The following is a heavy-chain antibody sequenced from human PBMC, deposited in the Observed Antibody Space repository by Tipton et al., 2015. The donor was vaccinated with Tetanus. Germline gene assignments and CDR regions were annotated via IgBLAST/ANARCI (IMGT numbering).Heavy chain of an antibody. Sequence: TLSLTCTVSGGSVSSGSYYWSWIRQPPGKGLEWIGYIYYSGSTNYNPSLKSRVTISVDTSKNQFSLKLSSVTAADTAVYYCARHAGVFMGSGWSNFDYWGQGTLVTVSS. CDR3: ARHAGVFMGSGWSNFDY. J-gene: IGHJ4*02. V-gene: IGHV4-61*01. CDR2: IYYSGST. D-gene: IGHD6-19*01. CDR1: GGSVSSGSYY.